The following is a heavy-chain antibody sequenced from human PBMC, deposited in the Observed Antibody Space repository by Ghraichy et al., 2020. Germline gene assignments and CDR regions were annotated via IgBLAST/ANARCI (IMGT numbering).Heavy chain of an antibody. V-gene: IGHV3-23*01. CDR2: ISSNGGST. J-gene: IGHJ4*02. D-gene: IGHD6-19*01. CDR1: GFTFSTYG. CDR3: AKEFGGWYRVDHSLEY. Sequence: GGSLRLSCAASGFTFSTYGMTWVRQAPGKGLEWVSTISSNGGSTNYADSVKGRFTISRDNSRSTVLLQMNNLRAGDTAVYFCAKEFGGWYRVDHSLEYLGQGTPVTVSS.